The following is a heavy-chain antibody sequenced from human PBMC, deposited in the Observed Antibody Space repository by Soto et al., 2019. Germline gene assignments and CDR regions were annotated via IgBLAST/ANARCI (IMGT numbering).Heavy chain of an antibody. Sequence: QVQLVESGGGVVQPGRSLRLSCAASGFTFSSYAMYWVRQAPGKGLEWVAVISYDGNNKYYADSVKGRFTISRDNSTNTLYMQMNSLRAEDTAVYYCARAGCDGGSCYTLVGLRYGMDVWGQGTTVTVSS. D-gene: IGHD2-15*01. CDR1: GFTFSSYA. CDR3: ARAGCDGGSCYTLVGLRYGMDV. J-gene: IGHJ6*02. CDR2: ISYDGNNK. V-gene: IGHV3-30-3*01.